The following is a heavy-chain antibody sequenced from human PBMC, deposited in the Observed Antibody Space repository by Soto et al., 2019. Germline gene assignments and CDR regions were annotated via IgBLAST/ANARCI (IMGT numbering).Heavy chain of an antibody. Sequence: QLRLQESGPGLVKPSDTLALTCSVSGGSIRSHGYYWAWIRQPPGKGLEWIGSMYYSGTTYYNPSLKSRVTLSIDSSKNQFSLKVKSVTAADTAVYYCARPVYSGNFLANAARFDPWGQGTLVTVSS. CDR1: GGSIRSHGYY. D-gene: IGHD1-26*01. CDR2: MYYSGTT. V-gene: IGHV4-39*01. CDR3: ARPVYSGNFLANAARFDP. J-gene: IGHJ5*02.